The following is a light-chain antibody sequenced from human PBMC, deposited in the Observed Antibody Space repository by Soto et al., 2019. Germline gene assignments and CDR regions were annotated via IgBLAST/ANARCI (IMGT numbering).Light chain of an antibody. CDR1: SSDVGGYNY. Sequence: QSAPTQHPSASGSPGQSATISCTGTSSDVGGYNYVSWYQQYPGKAPKLMIYEVSKRPSGVPDRFSGSKSGNTASLTVSGIQAEDEADSYCSSYAGSRTCVFGGGTKLTVL. V-gene: IGLV2-8*01. CDR2: EVS. CDR3: SSYAGSRTCV. J-gene: IGLJ2*01.